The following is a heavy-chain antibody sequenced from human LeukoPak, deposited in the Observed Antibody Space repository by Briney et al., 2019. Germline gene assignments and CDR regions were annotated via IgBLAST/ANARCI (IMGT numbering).Heavy chain of an antibody. CDR3: ARNFFDSSGYYYPGY. D-gene: IGHD3-22*01. V-gene: IGHV3-30*04. J-gene: IGHJ4*02. Sequence: PGRSLRLSCAASGFTFSSYAMHWVRQAPGMGLEWVAVISYDGSNKYYADSVMGRFTVSRDNSKNTLSLQMNTLRPEDTAVYHCARNFFDSSGYYYPGYWGQGTLVTVSS. CDR1: GFTFSSYA. CDR2: ISYDGSNK.